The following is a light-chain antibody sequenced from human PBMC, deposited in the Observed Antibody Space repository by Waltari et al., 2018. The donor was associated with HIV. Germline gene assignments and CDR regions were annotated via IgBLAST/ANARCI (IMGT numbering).Light chain of an antibody. J-gene: IGKJ2*01. CDR2: DAS. Sequence: AIQLTQSPSSLSASVGDSVTITCRASQGIRNALAWYQQKPGRPPKLLIYDASTLEGGVPSRFSGSFSGTDFNLTISNLQPEDSAIYYCQQFRTYPRTFGQGATLEI. CDR1: QGIRNA. CDR3: QQFRTYPRT. V-gene: IGKV1-13*02.